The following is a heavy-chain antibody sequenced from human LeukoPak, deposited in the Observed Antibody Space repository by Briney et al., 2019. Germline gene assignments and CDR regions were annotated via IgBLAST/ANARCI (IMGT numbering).Heavy chain of an antibody. CDR3: ARGPVRDWYYYYGMDV. J-gene: IGHJ6*02. D-gene: IGHD4-11*01. CDR1: GYTFTNYD. Sequence: ASVKVSCKTSGYTFTNYDINWVRQATGQGLEWMGWMNPNSGNTGYAQKFQGRVTMTRNTSISTAYMELSSLRSEDTAVYYCARGPVRDWYYYYGMDVWGQGTTVTVSS. V-gene: IGHV1-8*02. CDR2: MNPNSGNT.